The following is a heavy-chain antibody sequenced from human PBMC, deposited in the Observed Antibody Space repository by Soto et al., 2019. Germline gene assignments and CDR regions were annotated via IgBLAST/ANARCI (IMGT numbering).Heavy chain of an antibody. CDR1: GYTFTSYA. Sequence: ASVKVSCKASGYTFTSYAMHWVRQAPGQRLEWMGWINAGNGNTKYSQKFQGRVTITRDTSASTAYMELSSLRSEDTAVYYCASGDIVATQDMFYYYYGMAVCGQGTTVTVSS. CDR2: INAGNGNT. CDR3: ASGDIVATQDMFYYYYGMAV. D-gene: IGHD5-12*01. J-gene: IGHJ6*02. V-gene: IGHV1-3*01.